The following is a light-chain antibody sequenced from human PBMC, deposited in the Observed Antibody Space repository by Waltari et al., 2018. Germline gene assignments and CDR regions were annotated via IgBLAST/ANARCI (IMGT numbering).Light chain of an antibody. V-gene: IGLV2-8*01. Sequence: QSALTQPPSASGSPGQSVTISCTGTSSDVGGYNFVSWYQQHPGKAPKLMIYVVSGRPSGVPDRCSGSSSGNTASLTGSGLQADDEADYYCSSYAGSNNLVFGGGTRLAVL. CDR1: SSDVGGYNF. CDR3: SSYAGSNNLV. CDR2: VVS. J-gene: IGLJ2*01.